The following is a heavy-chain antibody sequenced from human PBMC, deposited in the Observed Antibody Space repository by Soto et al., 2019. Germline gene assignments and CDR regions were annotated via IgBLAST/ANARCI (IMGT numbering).Heavy chain of an antibody. CDR3: ARGETVVPAALGY. CDR1: GGSFSGYY. J-gene: IGHJ4*02. V-gene: IGHV4-34*01. Sequence: QVQLQQWGAGLLKPSETLSLTCAVYGGSFSGYYWSWIRQPPGKGLEWIGEINHSGSTNYNPSLKSRVTISVDTSKNQFSLKLSSVTAADTAVYYCARGETVVPAALGYWGQGTLVTVSS. CDR2: INHSGST. D-gene: IGHD2-2*01.